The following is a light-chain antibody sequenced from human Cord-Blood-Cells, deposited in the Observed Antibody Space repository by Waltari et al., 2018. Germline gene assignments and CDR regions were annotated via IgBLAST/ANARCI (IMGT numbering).Light chain of an antibody. CDR2: DVS. Sequence: QSALTQPASVSGSPGQSITISCTGTSSDVGGYNYVSWYKQHPGKAPKLLIYDVSNRPSGFSRRFSGSNSGNTASLTISGLQAEDEAYYYCSSYTSSSTRVFGGGTKLTVL. CDR1: SSDVGGYNY. CDR3: SSYTSSSTRV. J-gene: IGLJ3*02. V-gene: IGLV2-14*03.